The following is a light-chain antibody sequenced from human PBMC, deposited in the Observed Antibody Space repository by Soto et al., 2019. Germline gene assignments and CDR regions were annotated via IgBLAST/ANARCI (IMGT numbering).Light chain of an antibody. CDR1: SSDVGGYNY. J-gene: IGLJ1*01. CDR2: DVS. V-gene: IGLV2-11*01. CDR3: CSYAGSYTYV. Sequence: QSVLTQPHSVAGSPGQSVNISCTVTSSDVGGYNYVSWYQQHPGKAPKLMIYDVSKRPSGVPDRFSGSKSGNMASLTISGLQAEDEADYYCCSYAGSYTYVFGTGTKVTVL.